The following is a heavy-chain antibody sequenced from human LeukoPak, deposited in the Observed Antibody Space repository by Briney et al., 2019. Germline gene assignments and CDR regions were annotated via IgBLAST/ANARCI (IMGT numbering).Heavy chain of an antibody. CDR2: INPNSGGT. Sequence: ASVKVSCKASGYTFTSYGISWVRQAPGQGLEWMGWINPNSGGTNYAQKFQGRVTMTRDTSISTAYMELSRLRSDDTAVYYCARVGSSTSCYDYWGQGTLVTVSS. D-gene: IGHD2-2*01. CDR3: ARVGSSTSCYDY. J-gene: IGHJ4*02. CDR1: GYTFTSYG. V-gene: IGHV1-2*02.